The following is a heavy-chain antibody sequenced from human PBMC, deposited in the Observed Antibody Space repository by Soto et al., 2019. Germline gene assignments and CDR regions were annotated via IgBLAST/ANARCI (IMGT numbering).Heavy chain of an antibody. CDR1: GFSFSTFG. Sequence: EMQLLESGGGLVQPGGSLRLSCVVSGFSFSTFGVTWVRQAPGKGLEWVCGVSGGSGVTHYTDSVKGRFTISGDDSKNTVYLQMHSLRGEDTAVYYCTRWNGYVDLWGQGTLVTVSS. CDR2: VSGGSGVT. CDR3: TRWNGYVDL. V-gene: IGHV3-23*01. J-gene: IGHJ4*02. D-gene: IGHD1-1*01.